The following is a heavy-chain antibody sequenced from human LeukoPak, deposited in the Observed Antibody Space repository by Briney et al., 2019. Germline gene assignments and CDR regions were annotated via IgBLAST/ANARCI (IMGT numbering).Heavy chain of an antibody. CDR1: GFTFSSYA. D-gene: IGHD3-10*01. V-gene: IGHV3-30-3*01. CDR2: ISYDGSNE. Sequence: GGSLRLSCAASGFTFSSYAMHRVRQAPGKGLEWVAVISYDGSNEYYADSVKGRFTISRDNSKNTLYLQMNSLRAEDTAVYYCARDRAMVRGVMIYWGQGTLVTVSS. CDR3: ARDRAMVRGVMIY. J-gene: IGHJ4*02.